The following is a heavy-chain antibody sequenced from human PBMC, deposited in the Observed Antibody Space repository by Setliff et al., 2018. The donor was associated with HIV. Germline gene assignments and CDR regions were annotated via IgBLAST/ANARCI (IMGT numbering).Heavy chain of an antibody. CDR1: GGSFSGYH. D-gene: IGHD3-3*01. CDR2: IDHSGST. V-gene: IGHV4-34*01. Sequence: SETLSLTCAVYGGSFSGYHWSWIRQSPGKGLEWIGEIDHSGSTDDNPSLKSRVTTSVDTSKNQFSLKLSSVTAADTAIYYCVTVVQDDLGVVLFDYWGQGTLVTVSS. CDR3: VTVVQDDLGVVLFDY. J-gene: IGHJ4*02.